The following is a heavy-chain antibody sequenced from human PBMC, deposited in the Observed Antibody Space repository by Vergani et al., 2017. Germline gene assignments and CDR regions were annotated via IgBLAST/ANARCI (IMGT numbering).Heavy chain of an antibody. J-gene: IGHJ4*02. CDR1: GGSISSGSYY. Sequence: QVQLQESGPGLVKPSQTLSLTCTVSGGSISSGSYYWSWIRQPAGKGLEWIGRIYTSGSTNYNPSLKSRVTISVDTSKNQFSLKLSSVTAADTAGYYFARGGIAVYWGQGTLVTVSS. D-gene: IGHD6-19*01. V-gene: IGHV4-61*02. CDR3: ARGGIAVY. CDR2: IYTSGST.